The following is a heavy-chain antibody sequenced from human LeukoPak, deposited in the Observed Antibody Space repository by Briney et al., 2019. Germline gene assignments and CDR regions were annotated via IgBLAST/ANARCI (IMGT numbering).Heavy chain of an antibody. CDR2: INHSGST. D-gene: IGHD1-26*01. V-gene: IGHV4-34*01. J-gene: IGHJ4*02. Sequence: SETLSLTCAVYGGSFSGYYWSWIRQPPGKGLDWIGEINHSGSTNYNPSLKSRVTISVDTSKNQFSLKLSSVTAADTAVYYCARGRVVGAPVDYWGQGTLVTVSS. CDR1: GGSFSGYY. CDR3: ARGRVVGAPVDY.